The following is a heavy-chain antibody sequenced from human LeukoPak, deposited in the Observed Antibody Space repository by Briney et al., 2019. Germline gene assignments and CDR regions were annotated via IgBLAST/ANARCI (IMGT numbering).Heavy chain of an antibody. CDR1: EFTFSSYA. CDR3: AKYVSAKGPPYGLDV. CDR2: ISASGGST. Sequence: GGSLRLSCAASEFTFSSYAMQWVSQAPGKGLEWVSGISASGGSTYYADSVKGRFTISRDNSKNTLYLQMNSLRAEDTAIYYCAKYVSAKGPPYGLDVWGQGTTVTVSS. J-gene: IGHJ6*02. D-gene: IGHD2/OR15-2a*01. V-gene: IGHV3-23*01.